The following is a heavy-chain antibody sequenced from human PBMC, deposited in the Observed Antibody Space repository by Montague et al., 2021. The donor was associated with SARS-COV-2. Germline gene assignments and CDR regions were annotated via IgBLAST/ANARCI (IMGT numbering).Heavy chain of an antibody. CDR1: GFTFSGYE. V-gene: IGHV3-48*03. D-gene: IGHD3-22*01. CDR3: ARGRITMIVVVPHNAFDI. J-gene: IGHJ3*02. CDR2: ISSSGSTI. Sequence: SLRLSFAASGFTFSGYEMNWVRQAPGKGLEWVSYISSSGSTIYYADSVKGRFTISRDNAKNSLYLQMNSLRAEDTAVYYCARGRITMIVVVPHNAFDIWGQGTMVTVSS.